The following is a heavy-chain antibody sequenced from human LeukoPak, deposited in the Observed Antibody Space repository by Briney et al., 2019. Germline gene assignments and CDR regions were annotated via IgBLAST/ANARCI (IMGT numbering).Heavy chain of an antibody. J-gene: IGHJ5*02. CDR1: GFTFTNYA. CDR3: AKWGDYDILTGYYVPDH. D-gene: IGHD3-9*01. Sequence: PGGSLRLSCVASGFTFTNYAMSWVRQAPGKGLEWVSAITGSDGTSHYADSVKGRFTISRDNSKNTLYLQVNSLRAEDTAVYYCAKWGDYDILTGYYVPDHWGQGTLVTVSS. CDR2: ITGSDGTS. V-gene: IGHV3-23*01.